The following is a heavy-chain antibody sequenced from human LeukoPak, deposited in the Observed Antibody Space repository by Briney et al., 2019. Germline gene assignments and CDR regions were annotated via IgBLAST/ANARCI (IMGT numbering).Heavy chain of an antibody. J-gene: IGHJ4*02. CDR3: ARGLTIFGVVIIPLFDY. CDR1: GYTFTSYD. Sequence: ASVRVSCKASGYTFTSYDFNWVRQAPGQGPEWIGWMNPNSGTTGYAQKFQGRVTMTTDTSTSTAYMELRSLRSDDTAVYYCARGLTIFGVVIIPLFDYWGQGTLVTVSS. D-gene: IGHD3-3*01. V-gene: IGHV1-8*01. CDR2: MNPNSGTT.